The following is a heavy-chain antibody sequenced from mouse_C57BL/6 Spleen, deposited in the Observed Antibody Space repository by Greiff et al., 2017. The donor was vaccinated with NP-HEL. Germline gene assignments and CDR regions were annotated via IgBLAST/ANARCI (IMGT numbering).Heavy chain of an antibody. CDR2: IDPENGDT. V-gene: IGHV14-4*01. J-gene: IGHJ2*01. D-gene: IGHD2-3*01. CDR1: GFNITDDY. Sequence: VQLQQSGAELVRPGASVKLSCTASGFNITDDYMHWVKQRPEQGLEWIGWIDPENGDTEYASKFQGKATITADTSSNTAYLQLSSLTSEDTAVYYCTSIYDGYPYFDYWGQGTTLTVSS. CDR3: TSIYDGYPYFDY.